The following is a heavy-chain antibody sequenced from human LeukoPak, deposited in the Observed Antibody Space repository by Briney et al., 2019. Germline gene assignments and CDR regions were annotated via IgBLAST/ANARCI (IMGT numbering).Heavy chain of an antibody. CDR2: INPNSGGT. Sequence: ASVKVSCKASGYTFTSYGISWVRQAPGQGLEWMGWINPNSGGTNYVQKFQGRVTMTRDTSISTAYMELSRLRSDDTAVYYCARENYYDSSGYYLYWGQGTLVTVSS. CDR1: GYTFTSYG. J-gene: IGHJ4*02. CDR3: ARENYYDSSGYYLY. V-gene: IGHV1-2*02. D-gene: IGHD3-22*01.